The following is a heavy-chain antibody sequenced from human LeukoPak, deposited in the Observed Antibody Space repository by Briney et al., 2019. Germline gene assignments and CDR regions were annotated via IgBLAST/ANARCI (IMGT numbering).Heavy chain of an antibody. CDR3: ARYCGGDCYGMDV. J-gene: IGHJ6*02. D-gene: IGHD2-21*01. CDR2: ISSSSSYI. CDR1: GFTFSSYS. V-gene: IGHV3-21*01. Sequence: GGSLRLSCAASGFTFSSYSMNWVRQAPGKGLEWVSSISSSSSYIYYADSVKGRFTISRDNAKNSLYLQMNSLRAEDTAVYYCARYCGGDCYGMDVWGQGTTVTVSS.